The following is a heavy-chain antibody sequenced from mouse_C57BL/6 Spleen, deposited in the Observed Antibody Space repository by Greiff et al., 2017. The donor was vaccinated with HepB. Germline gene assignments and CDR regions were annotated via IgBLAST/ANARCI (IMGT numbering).Heavy chain of an antibody. V-gene: IGHV1-55*01. D-gene: IGHD2-12*01. CDR2: IYPGSGST. J-gene: IGHJ4*01. CDR1: GYTFTSYW. Sequence: VKLQQPGAELVKPGASVKMSCKASGYTFTSYWITWVKQRPGQGLEWIGDIYPGSGSTNYNEKFKSKATLTVDTSSSTAYMQLSSLTSEDSAVYYCARSGGYRWDYAMDYWGQGTSVTVSS. CDR3: ARSGGYRWDYAMDY.